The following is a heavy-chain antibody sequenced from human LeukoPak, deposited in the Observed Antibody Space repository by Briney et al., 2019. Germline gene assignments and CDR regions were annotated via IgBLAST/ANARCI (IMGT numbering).Heavy chain of an antibody. Sequence: GGSLRLSCAASGFTFSDYYMSWIRQAPGKGLEWVSYISGSGSTIYYAEFVKGRFTISRDNSKNTLYLQMISLRAEDTAVYYCAKVYDESAYFFFDYWGQGTRVTVSS. CDR1: GFTFSDYY. CDR2: ISGSGSTI. V-gene: IGHV3-11*01. D-gene: IGHD3-3*01. CDR3: AKVYDESAYFFFDY. J-gene: IGHJ4*02.